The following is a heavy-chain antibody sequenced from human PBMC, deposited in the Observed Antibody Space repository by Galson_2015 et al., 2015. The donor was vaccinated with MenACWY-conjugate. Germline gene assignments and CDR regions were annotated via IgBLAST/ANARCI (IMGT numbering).Heavy chain of an antibody. CDR2: ISSSSSYI. D-gene: IGHD1-26*01. CDR1: GFTFSSYS. Sequence: SLRLSCAASGFTFSSYSMNWVRQAPGKGLEWVSSISSSSSYIYYADSVKGRLTISRDNAKNSLYLQMNSLRAEDTAVYYCARDRQWELPTFCYYGMDVWGQGTTVTVSS. J-gene: IGHJ6*02. V-gene: IGHV3-21*01. CDR3: ARDRQWELPTFCYYGMDV.